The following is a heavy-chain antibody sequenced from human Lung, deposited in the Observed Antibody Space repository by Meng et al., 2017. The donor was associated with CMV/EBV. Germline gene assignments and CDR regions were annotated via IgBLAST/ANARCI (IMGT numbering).Heavy chain of an antibody. V-gene: IGHV3-30*04. D-gene: IGHD6-13*01. CDR3: AREHSPTWYYIDY. J-gene: IGHJ4*02. CDR1: GFSFSTYA. Sequence: GGSXRLXCAVSGFSFSTYAMHWVRQAPGKGLEWVALISHEGNNEYYADSVKGRFTISRDNSKNTLYLQMNSLRLEDTAVYYCAREHSPTWYYIDYWGQGNXVTVSS. CDR2: ISHEGNNE.